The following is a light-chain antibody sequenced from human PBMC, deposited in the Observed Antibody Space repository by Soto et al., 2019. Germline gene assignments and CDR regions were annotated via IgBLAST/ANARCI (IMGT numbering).Light chain of an antibody. CDR2: DAS. CDR3: HQYDFLPGT. J-gene: IGKJ3*01. Sequence: DIQVTQSPSSQSASVGDRVTITCQASQDITNYLNWYQQKPGKAPKLLIYDASNLETGVPSRFSGSGSGTDFTFTISSLQPEDIATYYCHQYDFLPGTFGPGTKVYIK. V-gene: IGKV1-33*01. CDR1: QDITNY.